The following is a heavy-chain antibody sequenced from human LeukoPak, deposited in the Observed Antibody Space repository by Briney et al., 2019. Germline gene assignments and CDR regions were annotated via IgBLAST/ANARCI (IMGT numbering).Heavy chain of an antibody. J-gene: IGHJ4*02. CDR1: GFTFSSYG. CDR2: ISYDGSNK. Sequence: GGSLRLSCAASGFTFSSYGMHWVRQAPGKGLEWVAVISYDGSNKYYADSVKGRFTISRDNSENTLYLQMNSLRAEDTAVYYCAKSIRAVAGTGGYFDYWGQGTLVTVSS. D-gene: IGHD6-19*01. V-gene: IGHV3-30*18. CDR3: AKSIRAVAGTGGYFDY.